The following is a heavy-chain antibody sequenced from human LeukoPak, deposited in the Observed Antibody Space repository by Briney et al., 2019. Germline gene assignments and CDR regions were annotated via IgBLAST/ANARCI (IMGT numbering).Heavy chain of an antibody. V-gene: IGHV3-30*02. J-gene: IGHJ4*02. Sequence: TGGSLRLSCAASGFTFSSYAMTWVRQAPGKGLEWVAFTRYDEDNKYYADSVKGRFTISRDNSKNTLYLQMNSLRAEDTAVYYCAKDTSTISVSGTCFDYWGQGTLVTVSS. CDR1: GFTFSSYA. CDR3: AKDTSTISVSGTCFDY. CDR2: TRYDEDNK. D-gene: IGHD6-19*01.